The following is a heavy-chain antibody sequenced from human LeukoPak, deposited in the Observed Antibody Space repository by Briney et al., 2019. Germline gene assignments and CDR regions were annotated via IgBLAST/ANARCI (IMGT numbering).Heavy chain of an antibody. J-gene: IGHJ3*02. CDR2: IQHDGGRK. CDR1: GFNIEGHN. D-gene: IGHD3-10*01. Sequence: GGSLKLSCAASGFNIEGHNMHWVRQAPGKGREWVSFIQHDGGRKWYVDSVKGRFTISRDNSKNTLSLQMNDLRLEDTAVYYCAKDFGSGRYAFDIWGQGTIVTVSS. CDR3: AKDFGSGRYAFDI. V-gene: IGHV3-30*02.